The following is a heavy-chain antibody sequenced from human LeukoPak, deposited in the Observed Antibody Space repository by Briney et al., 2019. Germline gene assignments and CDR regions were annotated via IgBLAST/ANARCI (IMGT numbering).Heavy chain of an antibody. CDR3: ARVPRCGSGGSCPFQAYYYYGMDV. V-gene: IGHV1-2*02. Sequence: ASVKDSCKASGYTFTCYYMHWLRQPPGQGLEWMGWINPSSGGTNYAQRFEGRVTMNRDTSISTAYMELSRLRSDDTAVYYCARVPRCGSGGSCPFQAYYYYGMDVWGQGTTVTVSS. CDR1: GYTFTCYY. CDR2: INPSSGGT. J-gene: IGHJ6*02. D-gene: IGHD2-15*01.